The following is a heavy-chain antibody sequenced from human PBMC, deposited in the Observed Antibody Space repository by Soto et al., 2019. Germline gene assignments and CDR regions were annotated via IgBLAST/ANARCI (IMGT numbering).Heavy chain of an antibody. D-gene: IGHD3-9*01. CDR2: IIPIFGTA. Sequence: SVKVSCKASGGTFSSYAISWVRHAPGQGLEWMGGIIPIFGTANYAQKFQGRVTITADESTSTAYMELSSLRSGDTAVYYCATAQAADIQKDGGAFDIWGQGTVVTVSS. CDR1: GGTFSSYA. V-gene: IGHV1-69*13. J-gene: IGHJ3*02. CDR3: ATAQAADIQKDGGAFDI.